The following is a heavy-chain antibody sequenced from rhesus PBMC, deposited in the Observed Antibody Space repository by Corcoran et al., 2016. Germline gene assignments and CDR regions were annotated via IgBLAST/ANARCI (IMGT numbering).Heavy chain of an antibody. J-gene: IGHJ4*01. V-gene: IGHV4-80*01. D-gene: IGHD2-15*01. Sequence: QVQLRESGPGLVKPSETLSLTCAAFGGPISSYWWAWLRQPPGKGLEWIGDIDGNGYGAHYNPSLKSRVIISKDASKNQFSLRMTSLTVADTAIYYCATGGFSTYRDNWGQGVLVTVSS. CDR2: IDGNGYGA. CDR1: GGPISSYW. CDR3: ATGGFSTYRDN.